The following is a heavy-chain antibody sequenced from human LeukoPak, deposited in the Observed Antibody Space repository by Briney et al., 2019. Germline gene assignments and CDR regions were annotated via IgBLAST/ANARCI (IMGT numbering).Heavy chain of an antibody. CDR1: GGSFSGYY. CDR2: IKHSGST. D-gene: IGHD2-15*01. J-gene: IGHJ4*02. V-gene: IGHV4-34*01. CDR3: ACYSRTPAPDY. Sequence: PSETLSLTFAVYGGSFSGYYWSWIRQPPGKGLEWIGEIKHSGSTNYNPSLRSRVTISVDTSKNQFSLKLSSVTAADTAVYYCACYSRTPAPDYWGQGTLVTVSS.